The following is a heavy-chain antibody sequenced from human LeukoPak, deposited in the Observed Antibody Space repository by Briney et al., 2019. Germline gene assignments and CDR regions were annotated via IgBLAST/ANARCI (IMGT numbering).Heavy chain of an antibody. D-gene: IGHD2-8*01. V-gene: IGHV3-30-3*01. CDR2: ISYDGSNK. CDR1: GFTFSSYA. CDR3: ARDQVQLGYCTH. J-gene: IGHJ4*02. Sequence: PGGSLRLSCAASGFTFSSYAMHWVRQAPGKGLEWVAVISYDGSNKYYADSVKGRFTISRDNSKNTLYLQMNSLRAEDTAVYYCARDQVQLGYCTHWGQGTLVTVSS.